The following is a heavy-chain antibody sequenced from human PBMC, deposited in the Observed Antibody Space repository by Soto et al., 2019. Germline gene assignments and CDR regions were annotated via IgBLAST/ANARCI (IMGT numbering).Heavy chain of an antibody. D-gene: IGHD2-8*01. J-gene: IGHJ6*02. Sequence: ASVKVSCKASGYSFIDYHIHWVRQAPGQGLEWLGRINPKSGGTSTAQKFQGWVTMTRDRSISTVYMELTRLRSDDTAVYFCARGHSTDWSNGVCSLFYNHEMDVWGQGTTVTVSS. CDR2: INPKSGGT. CDR3: ARGHSTDWSNGVCSLFYNHEMDV. V-gene: IGHV1-2*04. CDR1: GYSFIDYH.